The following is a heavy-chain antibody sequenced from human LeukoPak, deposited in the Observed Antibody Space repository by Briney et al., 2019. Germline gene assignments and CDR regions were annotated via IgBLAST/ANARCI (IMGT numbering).Heavy chain of an antibody. V-gene: IGHV4-38-2*02. CDR1: GYSISSGYY. J-gene: IGHJ6*03. CDR3: ARVPYYYYYMDV. Sequence: SETLSLTCTVSGYSISSGYYWGWIRQPPGKGLEWIGHISDSGSTNNNPSLRSRVTISADTSKNQFSLKLTSVTAADTAVYYCARVPYYYYYMDVWGKGTTVTVSS. CDR2: ISDSGST.